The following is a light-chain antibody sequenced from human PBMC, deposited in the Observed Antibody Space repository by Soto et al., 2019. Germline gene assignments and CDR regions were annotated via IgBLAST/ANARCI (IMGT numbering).Light chain of an antibody. CDR3: AAWDDSLSGPV. J-gene: IGLJ7*02. CDR2: RNN. V-gene: IGLV1-47*01. Sequence: QPVLTQPPSASGTPGQRVTISCSGSSSNIGSNYVYWYQQLPGTAPKLLIYRNNQRPSGVPDRFSGSKSGTSASLAISGLRSEDEAHYYCAAWDDSLSGPVFGGGTQLTAL. CDR1: SSNIGSNY.